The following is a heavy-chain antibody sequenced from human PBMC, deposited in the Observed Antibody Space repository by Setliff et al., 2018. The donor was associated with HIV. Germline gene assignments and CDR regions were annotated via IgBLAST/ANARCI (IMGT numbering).Heavy chain of an antibody. CDR1: GYSFTNYW. D-gene: IGHD3-10*01. CDR2: IKQDGSEK. V-gene: IGHV3-7*05. CDR3: VKGLTGFPRDAFDM. J-gene: IGHJ3*02. Sequence: GESLKISCQASGYSFTNYWIGWVRQMPGKGLEWMANIKQDGSEKYYVDSARGRFTISRDNAKNSLYLQMNSLRAEDTAVYHCVKGLTGFPRDAFDMWGQGTMVTVSS.